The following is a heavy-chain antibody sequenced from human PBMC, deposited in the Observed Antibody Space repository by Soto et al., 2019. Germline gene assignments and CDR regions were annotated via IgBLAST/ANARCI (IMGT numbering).Heavy chain of an antibody. CDR3: VSVEGTPTVTGDYYSYAADA. J-gene: IGHJ6*02. Sequence: SETLSLTCTVSGGTITYYYWSWIRQAPGKGLEWLGYIFDGGSANYNPSLKSRVSFSLDKSQNQLSLKLTSVTGADTAIYYCVSVEGTPTVTGDYYSYAADAWGQGTAV. CDR1: GGTITYYY. V-gene: IGHV4-59*12. CDR2: IFDGGSA. D-gene: IGHD4-17*01.